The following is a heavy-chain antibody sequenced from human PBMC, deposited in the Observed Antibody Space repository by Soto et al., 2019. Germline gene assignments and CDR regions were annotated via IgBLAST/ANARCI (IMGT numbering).Heavy chain of an antibody. J-gene: IGHJ4*02. D-gene: IGHD3-22*01. CDR1: GFTFSSYA. V-gene: IGHV3-23*01. CDR2: ISGSGGST. Sequence: GGSLRLSCAASGFTFSSYAMSWVRQAPGKGLEWVSAISGSGGSTYYADSVKGRFTISRDNSKNTLYLQMNSLRAEDTAVYYCAKDLDYYDSSGYGAIGGILDYWGQGTLVTV. CDR3: AKDLDYYDSSGYGAIGGILDY.